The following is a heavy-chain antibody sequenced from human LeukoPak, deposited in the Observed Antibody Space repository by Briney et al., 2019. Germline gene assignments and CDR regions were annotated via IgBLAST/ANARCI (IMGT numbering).Heavy chain of an antibody. J-gene: IGHJ4*02. D-gene: IGHD6-19*01. CDR1: GFTFSSYG. V-gene: IGHV3-30*18. CDR3: AKCMAVADITPPFDY. CDR2: ISYDGSNK. Sequence: AGGSLRLPCAASGFTFSSYGMHWVRQAPGKGLEWMPVISYDGSNKYYADSVKGRFTISRDNSKNTLYLQMNSLRAEDTAVYYCAKCMAVADITPPFDYWGQGTLVTVSS.